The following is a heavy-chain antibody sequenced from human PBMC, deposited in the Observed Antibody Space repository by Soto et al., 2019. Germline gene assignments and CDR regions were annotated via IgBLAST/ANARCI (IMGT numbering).Heavy chain of an antibody. J-gene: IGHJ4*02. CDR2: INHSGST. V-gene: IGHV4-34*01. Sequence: SETLSLTCAVYGGSFSCYYWSWIRQPPGKGLEWIGEINHSGSTNYNPSLKSRVTISVDTSKNQFSLKLSSVTAADTAVYYCARVVEMATTIFDYWGQGTLVTVSS. CDR1: GGSFSCYY. CDR3: ARVVEMATTIFDY. D-gene: IGHD5-12*01.